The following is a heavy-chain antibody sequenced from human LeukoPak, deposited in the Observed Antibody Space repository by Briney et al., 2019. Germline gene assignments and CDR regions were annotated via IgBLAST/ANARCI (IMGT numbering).Heavy chain of an antibody. CDR3: AKVMGSGQWLVEREDFDI. V-gene: IGHV1-2*02. CDR2: INPNSGGT. Sequence: ASVKVSCKASGYTFTGYYIHWVRQAPGQGLEWMGWINPNSGGTNYAQKFQGRVTMTRDTSISTAYMELSRLRSDDTAVYYCAKVMGSGQWLVEREDFDIWGQGTMVTVSS. J-gene: IGHJ3*02. D-gene: IGHD6-19*01. CDR1: GYTFTGYY.